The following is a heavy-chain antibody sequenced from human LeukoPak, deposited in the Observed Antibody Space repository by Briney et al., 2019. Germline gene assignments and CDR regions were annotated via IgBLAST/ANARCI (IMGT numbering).Heavy chain of an antibody. J-gene: IGHJ4*02. CDR1: QFIFSTYA. CDR2: ITSSGGST. CDR3: AKDPPRAAWFSADYTNYGD. D-gene: IGHD4-11*01. V-gene: IGHV3-23*01. Sequence: GGSLRLSCAASQFIFSTYAMSWVRQAPGKGLEWVSGITSSGGSTYYADSVRGRFTISRGNSKNTLYLQMNSLRVEDTAVYYCAKDPPRAAWFSADYTNYGDWGQGTLVTVSS.